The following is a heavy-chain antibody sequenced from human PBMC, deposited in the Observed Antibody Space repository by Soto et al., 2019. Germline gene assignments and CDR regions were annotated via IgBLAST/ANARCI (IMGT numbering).Heavy chain of an antibody. CDR3: AKDSSIAGESYFDY. CDR1: GFTFDDYT. D-gene: IGHD6-6*01. V-gene: IGHV3-43*01. CDR2: ISWDGGST. J-gene: IGHJ4*02. Sequence: EVQLVESGGVVVQPGGSLRLSCAASGFTFDDYTMHWVRQAPGKGLEWVSLISWDGGSTYYADSVKGRFTISRDNSKNSLYLQMNSLRTEDTALYYCAKDSSIAGESYFDYLGQGTLVTVSS.